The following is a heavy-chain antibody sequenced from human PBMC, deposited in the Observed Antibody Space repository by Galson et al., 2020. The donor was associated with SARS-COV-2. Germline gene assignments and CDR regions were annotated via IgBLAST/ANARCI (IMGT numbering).Heavy chain of an antibody. CDR3: ARDTSTNTGRGMDV. Sequence: SQTLSLTCAISGDSVSSNSAAWNWIRQSPSRGLEWLGRTWYRSKWYNDYAVSVKSRITINPDTSKNQVSLQLNSVTAEDTAVYYCARDTSTNTGRGMDVWGQGTTVTVSS. CDR1: GDSVSSNSAA. CDR2: TWYRSKWYN. D-gene: IGHD3-10*01. V-gene: IGHV6-1*01. J-gene: IGHJ6*02.